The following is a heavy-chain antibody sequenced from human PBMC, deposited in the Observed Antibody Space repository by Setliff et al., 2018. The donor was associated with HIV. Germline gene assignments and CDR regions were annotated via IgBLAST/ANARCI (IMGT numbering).Heavy chain of an antibody. CDR2: ISSSGSTI. CDR3: ARDKGPPPVVHLDY. CDR1: GFTFSSYA. V-gene: IGHV3-11*01. D-gene: IGHD3-10*02. Sequence: GGSLRLSCAASGFTFSSYAMSWIRQAPGKGLEWVSYISSSGSTIYYADSVKGRFTISRDNAKNSLYLQMNSLRAEDTAMYYCARDKGPPPVVHLDYWGQGTLVTVSS. J-gene: IGHJ4*02.